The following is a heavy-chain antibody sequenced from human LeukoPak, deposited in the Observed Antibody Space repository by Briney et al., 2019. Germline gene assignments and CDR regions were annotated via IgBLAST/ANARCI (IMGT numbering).Heavy chain of an antibody. J-gene: IGHJ4*02. CDR1: AFTFSSYS. CDR2: ISSSSSYI. D-gene: IGHD3-22*01. V-gene: IGHV3-21*01. Sequence: PGGSLRLSCAASAFTFSSYSMNWDRQAPGKGMEWVSSISSSSSYIYYADSVKGRFTISRDNAKNSLYLQMNSLRAEDTAVYYCARAEDGYYYDSSGPPGTIDYWGQGTLVTASS. CDR3: ARAEDGYYYDSSGPPGTIDY.